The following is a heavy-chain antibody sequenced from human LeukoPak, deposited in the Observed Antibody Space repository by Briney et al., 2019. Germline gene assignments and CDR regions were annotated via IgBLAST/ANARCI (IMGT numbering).Heavy chain of an antibody. CDR1: GYTLAELS. CDR2: IIPIFGTA. V-gene: IGHV1-69*13. J-gene: IGHJ4*02. Sequence: ASVKVSCKVSGYTLAELSIHWVRQAPGQGLEWMGGIIPIFGTANYAQKFQGRVTITADESTSIAYMELSSLRSEDTAVYYCARDYYGSGSYEWGQGTLVTVSS. D-gene: IGHD3-10*01. CDR3: ARDYYGSGSYE.